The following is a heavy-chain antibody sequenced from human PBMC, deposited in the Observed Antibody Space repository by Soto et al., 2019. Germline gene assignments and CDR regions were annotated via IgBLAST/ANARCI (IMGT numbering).Heavy chain of an antibody. J-gene: IGHJ4*02. CDR1: GGTFSSYA. CDR2: IIPIFGTA. CDR3: ATSPEYDFWSGYSSYYFDY. Sequence: SVKVSCKASGGTFSSYAISWVRQAPGQGLEWMGGIIPIFGTANYAQKFQGRVTITADESTTTAYMELSSLRSEDTAVYYCATSPEYDFWSGYSSYYFDYWGQGTLVTVSS. V-gene: IGHV1-69*13. D-gene: IGHD3-3*01.